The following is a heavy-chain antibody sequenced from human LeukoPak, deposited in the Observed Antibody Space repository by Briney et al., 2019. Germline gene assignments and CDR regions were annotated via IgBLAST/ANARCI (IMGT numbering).Heavy chain of an antibody. CDR1: GYTFTSYD. J-gene: IGHJ6*02. Sequence: ASVKVSCKDSGYTFTSYDINWVRQATGQGLEWMGWMNPNSGNTGYAQKFQGRVTMTRNTSISTAYMELSSLRSEDTAVYYCARGTYSSGWYWNYYYGMDVWGQGTTVTVSS. V-gene: IGHV1-8*01. CDR3: ARGTYSSGWYWNYYYGMDV. CDR2: MNPNSGNT. D-gene: IGHD6-19*01.